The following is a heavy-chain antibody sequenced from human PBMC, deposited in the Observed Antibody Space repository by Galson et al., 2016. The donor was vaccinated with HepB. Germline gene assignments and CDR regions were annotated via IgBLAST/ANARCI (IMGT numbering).Heavy chain of an antibody. J-gene: IGHJ4*02. CDR1: GFTFSNIW. Sequence: SLRLSCAASGFTFSNIWMTWVRQAPGKGLEWVGRIRSKSDGGTAEYAATVNGRFTISRDDSKNTLYLQMNSLKTDDTAIYYCTTQGDLDCWGQGTLVTVSS. CDR3: TTQGDLDC. V-gene: IGHV3-15*01. D-gene: IGHD3-16*01. CDR2: IRSKSDGGTA.